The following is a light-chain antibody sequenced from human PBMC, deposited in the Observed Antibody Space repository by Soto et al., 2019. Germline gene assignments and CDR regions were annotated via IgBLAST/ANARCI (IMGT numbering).Light chain of an antibody. Sequence: SALTQPASVSGSPGQSITISCTGTSSDIGSYNLVSWYQQHPGKAPKVMIYEGSKRPSGVSNRFSGSKSGNTASLTISGLQAEDEADYYCSSYAGSSTLVVFGGGTKLTVL. V-gene: IGLV2-23*03. CDR1: SSDIGSYNL. CDR3: SSYAGSSTLVV. CDR2: EGS. J-gene: IGLJ2*01.